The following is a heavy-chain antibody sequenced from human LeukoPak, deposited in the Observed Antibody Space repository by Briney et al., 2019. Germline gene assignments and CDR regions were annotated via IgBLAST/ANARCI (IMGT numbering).Heavy chain of an antibody. J-gene: IGHJ5*02. Sequence: PSETLSLTCTVSGGSISSSSYYWGWIRQPPGKGLEWIGSIYYSGSTYYNPSLKSRVTISVDTSKNQFSLKLNSVTAADTAVYYCARRIEYSTSRWFDPWGQGTLVTVSS. CDR1: GGSISSSSYY. D-gene: IGHD6-6*01. CDR3: ARRIEYSTSRWFDP. V-gene: IGHV4-39*01. CDR2: IYYSGST.